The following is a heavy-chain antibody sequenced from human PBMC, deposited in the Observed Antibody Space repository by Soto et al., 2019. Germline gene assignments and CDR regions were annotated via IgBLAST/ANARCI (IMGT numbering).Heavy chain of an antibody. V-gene: IGHV1-2*02. CDR3: ARDTNMGYCSGGSCSWFDP. CDR2: INPNSGGT. Sequence: ASVKVSCKASGYTFTGYYMHWVRQAPGQGLEWMGWINPNSGGTNYTQKLQGRVTLTADTSTSTAYMELRSLRPDDTAVYYCARDTNMGYCSGGSCSWFDPWGQGTLVTVSS. CDR1: GYTFTGYY. J-gene: IGHJ5*02. D-gene: IGHD2-15*01.